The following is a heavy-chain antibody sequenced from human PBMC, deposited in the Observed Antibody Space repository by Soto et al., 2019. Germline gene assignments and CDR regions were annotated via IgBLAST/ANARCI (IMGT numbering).Heavy chain of an antibody. CDR3: ARGGARITIFGVVIDYGMDV. Sequence: QVQLQESGPGLVKPSQTLSLTCTVSGGSISSGGYYWSWIRQHPGKGLEWIGYIYYSGSTYYNPSLKSRVNISVDTSKKQFSLKLSSVTAADTAVYYCARGGARITIFGVVIDYGMDVWGQGTTVTVSS. CDR1: GGSISSGGYY. J-gene: IGHJ6*02. V-gene: IGHV4-31*03. CDR2: IYYSGST. D-gene: IGHD3-3*01.